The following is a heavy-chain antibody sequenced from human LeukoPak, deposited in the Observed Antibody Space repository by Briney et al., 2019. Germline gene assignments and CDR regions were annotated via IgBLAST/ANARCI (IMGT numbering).Heavy chain of an antibody. Sequence: GGSLRLSCAASGFTFSSYAMSWVRQAPGKGLEWVSAISGSGGSTYYADSVKGRFTISRDNSKNTLYLQMNSLRAEDTAVYYCAKDWYDFWRGYYGTWFDPWGQGTLVTVSS. J-gene: IGHJ5*02. D-gene: IGHD3-3*01. CDR3: AKDWYDFWRGYYGTWFDP. V-gene: IGHV3-23*01. CDR1: GFTFSSYA. CDR2: ISGSGGST.